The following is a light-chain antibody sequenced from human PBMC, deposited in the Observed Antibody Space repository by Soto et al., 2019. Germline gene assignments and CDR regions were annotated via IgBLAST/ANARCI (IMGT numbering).Light chain of an antibody. J-gene: IGKJ1*01. Sequence: DIQMIQSPSTLSASEGDRVTISCRASQSVSIWLAWYQQKPGRAPKLLIYKSSILESGVPSRFSGSGSGTEFTLTISSLQPDDFATYYCQQYNSYSGTFGQGTKVDIK. CDR2: KSS. V-gene: IGKV1-5*03. CDR3: QQYNSYSGT. CDR1: QSVSIW.